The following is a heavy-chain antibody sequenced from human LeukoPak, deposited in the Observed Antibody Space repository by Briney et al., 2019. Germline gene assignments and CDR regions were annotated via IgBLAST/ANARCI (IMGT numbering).Heavy chain of an antibody. CDR3: ARDEGGYSYGLYYFDY. Sequence: ASVKVSCKASGYTFTSYGISWVRQAPGQGLEWMGWISAYNGNTNYAQKLQGRVTVTTDTSTSTAYMELRSLRSDDTAVYYCARDEGGYSYGLYYFDYWGQGTLVTVSS. D-gene: IGHD5-18*01. J-gene: IGHJ4*02. CDR1: GYTFTSYG. CDR2: ISAYNGNT. V-gene: IGHV1-18*04.